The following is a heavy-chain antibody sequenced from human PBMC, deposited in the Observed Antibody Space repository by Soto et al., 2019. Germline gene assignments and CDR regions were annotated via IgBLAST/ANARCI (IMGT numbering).Heavy chain of an antibody. J-gene: IGHJ4*02. V-gene: IGHV3-23*01. CDR3: AKNGQWLATSPEA. Sequence: EGSLRLACAASGFSFGTFVMTWFRQAPGGGLEWVASITDSGYTASYAEAVEGRLTVSRDNSKNKLHLQMNDLRAEDTATYYCAKNGQWLATSPEAWGRGTLVAISS. D-gene: IGHD6-19*01. CDR1: GFSFGTFV. CDR2: ITDSGYTA.